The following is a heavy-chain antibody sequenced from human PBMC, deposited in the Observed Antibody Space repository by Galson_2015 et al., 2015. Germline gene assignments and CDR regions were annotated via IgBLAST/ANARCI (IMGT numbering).Heavy chain of an antibody. CDR3: ARALLGHAFDI. CDR1: GFTFSSYD. D-gene: IGHD1-26*01. Sequence: SLRLSCAASGFTFSSYDMHWVRQATGKGLEWVSAIGTAGDTYYPGSVKGRFTISRENAKNSLYLQMNSLRAGDTAVYYCARALLGHAFDIWGQGTMVTVSS. V-gene: IGHV3-13*01. CDR2: IGTAGDT. J-gene: IGHJ3*02.